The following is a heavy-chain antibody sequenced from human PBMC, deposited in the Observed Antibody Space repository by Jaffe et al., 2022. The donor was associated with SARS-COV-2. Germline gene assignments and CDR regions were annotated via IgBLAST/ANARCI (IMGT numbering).Heavy chain of an antibody. J-gene: IGHJ6*03. V-gene: IGHV3-73*02. CDR2: IRSKANSYAT. CDR1: GFTFSGSA. Sequence: EVQLVESGGGLVQPGGSLKLSCAASGFTFSGSAMHWVRQASGKGLEWVGRIRSKANSYATAYAASVKGRFTISRDDSKNTAYLQMNSLKTEDTAVYYCTSEGITMVRGVITAFYYYYMDVWGKGTTVTVSS. CDR3: TSEGITMVRGVITAFYYYYMDV. D-gene: IGHD3-10*01.